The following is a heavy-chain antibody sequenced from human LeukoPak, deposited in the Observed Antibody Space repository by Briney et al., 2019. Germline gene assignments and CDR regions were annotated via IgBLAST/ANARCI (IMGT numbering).Heavy chain of an antibody. CDR1: GGSISSSNW. J-gene: IGHJ4*02. CDR3: ARIRGAHGYYDSSGYYYVSPFYDY. Sequence: SETLSLTYAVSGGSISSSNWWSWVRQPPGKGLEWIGEIYHSGSTNYNPSLKSRVTISVDKSKNQFSLKLSSVTAADTAVYYCARIRGAHGYYDSSGYYYVSPFYDYWGQGTLVTVSS. D-gene: IGHD3-22*01. V-gene: IGHV4-4*02. CDR2: IYHSGST.